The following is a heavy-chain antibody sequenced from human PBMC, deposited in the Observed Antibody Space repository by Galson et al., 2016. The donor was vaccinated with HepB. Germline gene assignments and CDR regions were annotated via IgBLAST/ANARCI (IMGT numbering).Heavy chain of an antibody. V-gene: IGHV3-23*01. CDR1: GFTFFTYA. CDR3: AKAGGGWNYIDY. CDR2: LDKSGGAK. Sequence: SLRLSCAASGFTFFTYAMTWVRQAPGKGLEWVSTLDKSGGAKYYAGSLLGRFTISRDNSKNTLYLGMNSLTADDTAVYFCAKAGGGWNYIDYWGQGTLVTVSS. J-gene: IGHJ4*02. D-gene: IGHD6-19*01.